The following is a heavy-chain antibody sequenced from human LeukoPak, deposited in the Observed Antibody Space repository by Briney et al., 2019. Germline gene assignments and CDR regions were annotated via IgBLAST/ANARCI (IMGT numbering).Heavy chain of an antibody. J-gene: IGHJ3*02. CDR1: GGSISSYY. V-gene: IGHV4-59*01. Sequence: SETLSLTCTVSGGSISSYYWSWIRQPPGKGLEWIGYIYYSGSTNYNPYLKSRVTISVDKSKNQFSLKLSSVTAADTAVYYCARTVQSSGWFPDAFDIWGQGTMVTVSS. CDR3: ARTVQSSGWFPDAFDI. D-gene: IGHD6-19*01. CDR2: IYYSGST.